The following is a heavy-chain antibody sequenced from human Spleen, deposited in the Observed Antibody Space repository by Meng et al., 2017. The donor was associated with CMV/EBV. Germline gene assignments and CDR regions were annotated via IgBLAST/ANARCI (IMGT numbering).Heavy chain of an antibody. CDR2: IYYSGST. CDR1: GGSISTYF. J-gene: IGHJ4*02. CDR3: ARESGELGTYYFDF. Sequence: SETLSLTCTVSGGSISTYFWGWIRQPPGRGLEWIGYIYYSGSTTYNPSLKSRVTTSLDTSKNQFSLKLTSVTAADTAVYYCARESGELGTYYFDFWGQGTLVTVSS. V-gene: IGHV4-59*01. D-gene: IGHD7-27*01.